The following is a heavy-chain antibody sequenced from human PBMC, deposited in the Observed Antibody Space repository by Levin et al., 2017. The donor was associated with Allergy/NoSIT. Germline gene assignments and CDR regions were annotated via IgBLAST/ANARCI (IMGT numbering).Heavy chain of an antibody. D-gene: IGHD6-13*01. CDR3: ARFSPTVGTLVY. Sequence: ASVKVSCKASGYTFTTYALHWVRQAPGQRLEWMGWINTGNGITNYSLRFQGRVTFTRDTSATTAHMDLSGLRSEDTAVYYCARFSPTVGTLVYWGQGTLVTVS. CDR1: GYTFTTYA. V-gene: IGHV1-3*04. CDR2: INTGNGIT. J-gene: IGHJ4*02.